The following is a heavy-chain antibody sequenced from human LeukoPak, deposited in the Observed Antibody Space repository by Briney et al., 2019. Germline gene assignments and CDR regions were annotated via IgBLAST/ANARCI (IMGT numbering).Heavy chain of an antibody. CDR1: GFIFSSYS. D-gene: IGHD6-19*01. Sequence: PGGSLRLSCAASGFIFSSYSMNWVRQAPGKGLEWVSYISSSSSTIYYADSVKGRFTISRDSAKNSVYLQMNSLRDEDTAAYYCARRAVTGSNYFDYWGQGSLVTVSS. V-gene: IGHV3-48*02. CDR2: ISSSSSTI. CDR3: ARRAVTGSNYFDY. J-gene: IGHJ4*02.